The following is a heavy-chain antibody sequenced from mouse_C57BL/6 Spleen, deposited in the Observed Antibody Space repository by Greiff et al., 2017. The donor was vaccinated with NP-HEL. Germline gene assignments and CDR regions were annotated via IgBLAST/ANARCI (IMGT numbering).Heavy chain of an antibody. V-gene: IGHV5-17*01. CDR3: ARFYYPYAMDY. D-gene: IGHD2-1*01. J-gene: IGHJ4*01. Sequence: DVKLVESGGGLVKPGGSLKLSCAASGFTFSDYGMHWVRQAPEKGLEWVAYISSGSSTIYYADTVKGRFTISRDNAKNTLFLQMTSLRSEDTAMYYCARFYYPYAMDYWGQGTSVTVSS. CDR2: ISSGSSTI. CDR1: GFTFSDYG.